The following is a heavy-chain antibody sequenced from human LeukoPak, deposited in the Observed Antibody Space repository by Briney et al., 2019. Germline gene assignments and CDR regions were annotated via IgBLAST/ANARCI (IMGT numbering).Heavy chain of an antibody. D-gene: IGHD3-22*01. J-gene: IGHJ4*02. V-gene: IGHV4-34*01. Sequence: PSETLSLTCAVYGGSFSGYYWSWIRQPPGKGLEWIGEINHSGSTNYNPSLKSRVTISVDTSKNQFSLKLSSVTAADTAVYYCARKFRGSYDSTRRYYFDYWGQGTLVTVSS. CDR2: INHSGST. CDR3: ARKFRGSYDSTRRYYFDY. CDR1: GGSFSGYY.